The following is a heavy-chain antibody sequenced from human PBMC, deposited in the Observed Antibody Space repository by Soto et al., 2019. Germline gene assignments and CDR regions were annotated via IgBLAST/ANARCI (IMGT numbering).Heavy chain of an antibody. J-gene: IGHJ4*02. CDR1: GFTFSSYA. CDR2: ISSRGGST. V-gene: IGHV3-23*01. Sequence: EVQLLESGGGLVQPGGSLRLSCAASGFTFSSYAMSWVRQAPGKGLEWVSVISSRGGSTYYADSVKGRFTISRDNSKNTLYLHMTSLRAEDTAVYYCAKDLPDPGYYWGQGTLVTVSS. CDR3: AKDLPDPGYY.